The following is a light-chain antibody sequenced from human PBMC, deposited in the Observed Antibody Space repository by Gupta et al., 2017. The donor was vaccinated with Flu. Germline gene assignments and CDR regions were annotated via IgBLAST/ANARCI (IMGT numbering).Light chain of an antibody. CDR3: QQCADWPLT. V-gene: IGKV3-11*01. CDR2: GAS. J-gene: IGKJ4*01. Sequence: EIVLTQSPATLSLSPGERATFSCRASHSVNTCLAWYQQKLGQAPRLLIFGASNRATGIPARFSGSRSETDFTLTINSLEPEDFAVYYCQQCADWPLTFGGGTKVEIK. CDR1: HSVNTC.